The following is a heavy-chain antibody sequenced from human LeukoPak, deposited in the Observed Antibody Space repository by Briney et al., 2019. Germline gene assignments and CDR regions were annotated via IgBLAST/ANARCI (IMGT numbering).Heavy chain of an antibody. Sequence: ASVKVSGKASGNTFSGYQIHWVRQAPGQGLEWMGRINPNSGGTNYAQKFQGRVTMTRDTSISTAYMELSGLTSDDTAIYYCARDMVSGGSYSTRFDYWGQGTLVTVSS. CDR1: GNTFSGYQ. J-gene: IGHJ4*02. CDR3: ARDMVSGGSYSTRFDY. D-gene: IGHD1-26*01. V-gene: IGHV1-2*06. CDR2: INPNSGGT.